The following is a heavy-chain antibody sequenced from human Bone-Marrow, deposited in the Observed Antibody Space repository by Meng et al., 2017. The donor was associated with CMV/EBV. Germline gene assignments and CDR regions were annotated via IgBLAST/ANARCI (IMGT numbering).Heavy chain of an antibody. V-gene: IGHV1-2*02. CDR2: INPNSGGT. J-gene: IGHJ6*02. D-gene: IGHD3-10*01. CDR3: ARDLALLWFGELSPYYYGMHV. CDR1: GYTFTGYY. Sequence: ASVKVSCKASGYTFTGYYMHWVRQAPGQGLEWMGWINPNSGGTNYAQKFQGRVTMTRDTSISTAYMELSRLRSDDTAVYYCARDLALLWFGELSPYYYGMHVWDQGTTVTVSS.